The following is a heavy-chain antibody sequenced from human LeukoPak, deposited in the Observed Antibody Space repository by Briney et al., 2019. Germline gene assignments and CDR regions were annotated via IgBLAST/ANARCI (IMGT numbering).Heavy chain of an antibody. CDR2: ISAYNGNT. Sequence: ASVKVSCKASGYTFTSYGISWVRQAPGQGLEWMGWISAYNGNTNYAQKLQGRVTMTTDTSTSTAYMELRSLRSDDTAVYYCASSLTGDYYYYGMDVWGQGTTVTVSS. J-gene: IGHJ6*02. CDR1: GYTFTSYG. V-gene: IGHV1-18*01. CDR3: ASSLTGDYYYYGMDV. D-gene: IGHD3-9*01.